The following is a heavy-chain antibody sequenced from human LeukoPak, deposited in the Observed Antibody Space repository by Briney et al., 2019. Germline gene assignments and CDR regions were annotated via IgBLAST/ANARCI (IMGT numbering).Heavy chain of an antibody. CDR3: ARVGNIVVVPAAIRVYYYGMDV. Sequence: GGSLRLSCVASGFTFSSYGMHWVRQAPGKGLEWVAVISYDGSNKYYADSVKGRFTISRDNSKNTLYLQMNSLRAEDTAVYYCARVGNIVVVPAAIRVYYYGMDVWGQGTTVTVSS. V-gene: IGHV3-30*03. D-gene: IGHD2-2*01. CDR1: GFTFSSYG. CDR2: ISYDGSNK. J-gene: IGHJ6*02.